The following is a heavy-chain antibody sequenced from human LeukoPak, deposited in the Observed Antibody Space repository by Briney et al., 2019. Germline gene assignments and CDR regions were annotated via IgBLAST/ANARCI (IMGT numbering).Heavy chain of an antibody. V-gene: IGHV1-24*01. D-gene: IGHD1-26*01. J-gene: IGHJ6*02. CDR2: FDPEDGER. CDR1: GYTLTELS. Sequence: GASVKVSCKVSGYTLTELSMNWVRQAPGKGLEWMGGFDPEDGERIYAQKFQGRVTMTEDTSTDTAYMELSSLRSEDTAVYYCATEGSGEDYYGMDAWGPGTTVTVS. CDR3: ATEGSGEDYYGMDA.